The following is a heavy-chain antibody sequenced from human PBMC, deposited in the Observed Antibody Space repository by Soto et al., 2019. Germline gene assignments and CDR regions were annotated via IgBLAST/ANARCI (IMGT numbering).Heavy chain of an antibody. CDR2: VKSKSDGGTI. V-gene: IGHV3-15*07. Sequence: EVQLVESGGGLVQPGGSLRLSCAAPGFTLSNAYMNWVRQTPGMGLEWVGLVKSKSDGGTIVYAAPVKGRFTISRDDSANTLYLQMNSLKNEDTAVYYCVTESKGAFEQWGQGTLVTVSS. CDR1: GFTLSNAY. CDR3: VTESKGAFEQ. D-gene: IGHD6-6*01. J-gene: IGHJ4*02.